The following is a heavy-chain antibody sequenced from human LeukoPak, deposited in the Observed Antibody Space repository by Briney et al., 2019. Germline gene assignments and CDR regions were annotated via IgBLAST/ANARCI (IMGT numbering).Heavy chain of an antibody. CDR2: IYYSGST. V-gene: IGHV4-39*07. D-gene: IGHD6-19*01. Sequence: PSETLSLTCTVSGGSISSSSYYWGWIRQPPGKGLEWIGSIYYSGSTYYNPPLKSRVTISVDTSKNQFSLKLSSVTAADTAVYYCARRRQGSGWVDYWGQGTLVTVSS. J-gene: IGHJ4*02. CDR1: GGSISSSSYY. CDR3: ARRRQGSGWVDY.